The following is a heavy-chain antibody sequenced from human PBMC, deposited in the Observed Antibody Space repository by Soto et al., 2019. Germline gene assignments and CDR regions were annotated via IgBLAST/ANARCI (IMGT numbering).Heavy chain of an antibody. CDR3: AKEHYYDSSGLFDY. Sequence: GGSLRLSCAASGFTFSSYGMHWVRQAPGKGLEWVAVISYDGSNKYYADSVKGRFTISRDNSKNTLYLQMNSLRAEDTAVYYCAKEHYYDSSGLFDYWGQGTLVTISS. D-gene: IGHD3-22*01. V-gene: IGHV3-30*18. CDR1: GFTFSSYG. CDR2: ISYDGSNK. J-gene: IGHJ4*02.